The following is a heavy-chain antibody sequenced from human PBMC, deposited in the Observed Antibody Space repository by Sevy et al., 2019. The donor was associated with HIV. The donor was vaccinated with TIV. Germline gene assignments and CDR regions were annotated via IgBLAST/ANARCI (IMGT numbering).Heavy chain of an antibody. CDR2: INPSGGST. J-gene: IGHJ6*02. Sequence: ASVKVSCKASGYTFTSYYMHWVRQAPGQGLEWMGIINPSGGSTSYAQKFQGRVTMTRDTSTSTVYMELSSLRSEDTAGYYCARENVTMIVVVTELNYYYYGMDVWGQGTTVTVSS. CDR1: GYTFTSYY. V-gene: IGHV1-46*01. D-gene: IGHD3-22*01. CDR3: ARENVTMIVVVTELNYYYYGMDV.